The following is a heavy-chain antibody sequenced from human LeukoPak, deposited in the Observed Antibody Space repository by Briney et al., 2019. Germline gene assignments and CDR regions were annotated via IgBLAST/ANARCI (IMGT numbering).Heavy chain of an antibody. J-gene: IGHJ6*03. V-gene: IGHV3-7*01. D-gene: IGHD2-2*02. Sequence: GGSLRLSCAASGFTFSSYWMSWVRQAPGKGLEWVANIKQDGSEKYYVDSVKGRFTISRDNAKNSLYLQMNSLKAEDTAVYYCAREGEEYCSSTSCYRNYMDVWGKGTTVTVSS. CDR3: AREGEEYCSSTSCYRNYMDV. CDR2: IKQDGSEK. CDR1: GFTFSSYW.